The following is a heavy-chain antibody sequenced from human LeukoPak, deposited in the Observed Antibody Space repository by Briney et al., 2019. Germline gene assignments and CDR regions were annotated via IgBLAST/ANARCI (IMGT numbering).Heavy chain of an antibody. D-gene: IGHD2-15*01. Sequence: GASVKVSCKASGYTFTSYGISWVRQAPGQGLEWVGWISAYNGNTNYAQKLQGRVTMTTDTSTSTAYMELRSLRSDDTAVYYCARDLGYCSGGSCYYYYMDVWGKGTTVTVSS. CDR3: ARDLGYCSGGSCYYYYMDV. J-gene: IGHJ6*03. V-gene: IGHV1-18*01. CDR2: ISAYNGNT. CDR1: GYTFTSYG.